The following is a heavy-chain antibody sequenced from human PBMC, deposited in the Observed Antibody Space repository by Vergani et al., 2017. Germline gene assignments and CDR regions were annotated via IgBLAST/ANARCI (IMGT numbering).Heavy chain of an antibody. CDR3: AGPQGTSAYYYGGFDY. Sequence: DVQLLESGGGLVQPGGSLRLSCAASGFTFSTYAMTWVRQSPGKGLEWVSTISSDGGSTYYADSVKRRFTISRDNYKNTLSLQMNSLTAEDTAIYYCAGPQGTSAYYYGGFDYWGQGILVTVSS. CDR1: GFTFSTYA. V-gene: IGHV3-23*01. J-gene: IGHJ4*02. CDR2: ISSDGGST. D-gene: IGHD3-22*01.